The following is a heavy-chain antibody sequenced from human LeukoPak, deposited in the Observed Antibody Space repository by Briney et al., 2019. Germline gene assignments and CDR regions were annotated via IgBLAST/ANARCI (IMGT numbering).Heavy chain of an antibody. J-gene: IGHJ4*02. CDR2: ISGTGGFT. CDR1: GFMFSSYA. Sequence: PAGSLRLSCAASGFMFSSYAIIWVRQAPGKGLDWVSFISGTGGFTSYADSVKGRFTISRDNSKNTLSLQMNSLRAEDTAVYYCARYGSGSYIDNWGQGTLVTVSS. V-gene: IGHV3-23*01. D-gene: IGHD3-10*01. CDR3: ARYGSGSYIDN.